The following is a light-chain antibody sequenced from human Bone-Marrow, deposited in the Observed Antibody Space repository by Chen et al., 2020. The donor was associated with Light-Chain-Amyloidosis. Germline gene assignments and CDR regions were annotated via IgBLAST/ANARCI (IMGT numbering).Light chain of an antibody. Sequence: QSSLTQPAPVSGSPGQSIPISCPGTSTDVGSYTLVSWYQHQPGKAPNLIIFDDTRRPSAISIRFSGSKSGNTASLAISGLQPADEAIYYCSSRAGSEIFWVFGGGTKLTVL. V-gene: IGLV2-23*01. CDR1: STDVGSYTL. CDR2: DDT. J-gene: IGLJ3*02. CDR3: SSRAGSEIFWV.